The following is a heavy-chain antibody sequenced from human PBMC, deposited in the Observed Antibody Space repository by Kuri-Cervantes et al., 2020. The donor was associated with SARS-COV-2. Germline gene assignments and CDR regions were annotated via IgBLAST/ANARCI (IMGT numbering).Heavy chain of an antibody. Sequence: GGSLRLSCEHSGFTISRYTMSWVRQSPGKGLEWVSSISSTSDYIYYADSVRGRFTISRDNARNSLFLQVNSLTAEDTGVYYCAREGVSDSTGCYQALCWFDPWGQGTLVTVSS. J-gene: IGHJ5*02. CDR2: ISSTSDYI. CDR1: GFTISRYT. D-gene: IGHD3-22*01. V-gene: IGHV3-21*01. CDR3: AREGVSDSTGCYQALCWFDP.